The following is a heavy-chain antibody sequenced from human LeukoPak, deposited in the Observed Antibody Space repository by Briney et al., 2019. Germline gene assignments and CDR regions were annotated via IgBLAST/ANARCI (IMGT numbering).Heavy chain of an antibody. CDR3: ARGPIMITFGGPFDY. Sequence: GGSLRLSCAASGFTFSSYSMNWVRQTPGKGLEWVSSVSSSSSYIYYADSVKGRFTISRDNAKNSLYLQMNNLRAEDTAVYYCARGPIMITFGGPFDYWGQGTLVTVSS. CDR1: GFTFSSYS. V-gene: IGHV3-21*01. J-gene: IGHJ4*02. D-gene: IGHD3-16*01. CDR2: VSSSSSYI.